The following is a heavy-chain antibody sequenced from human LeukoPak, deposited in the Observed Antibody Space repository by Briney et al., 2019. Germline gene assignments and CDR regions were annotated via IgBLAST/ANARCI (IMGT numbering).Heavy chain of an antibody. CDR1: GFTFSSYG. V-gene: IGHV3-23*01. D-gene: IGHD3-16*02. Sequence: GGSLRLSCTASGFTFSSYGMSWVRQVPGKRLEWVSAISGPGGNTYYADSVKGRFTISRDNSKNTLFLQMNSLRAEDTAVYYCAKGRDCGSYRYHAFEIWGQGTIVTVSS. CDR2: ISGPGGNT. J-gene: IGHJ3*02. CDR3: AKGRDCGSYRYHAFEI.